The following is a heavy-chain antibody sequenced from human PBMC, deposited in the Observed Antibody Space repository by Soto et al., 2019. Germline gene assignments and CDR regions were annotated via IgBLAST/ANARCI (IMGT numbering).Heavy chain of an antibody. Sequence: QLQLQESGPGLVKPSETLSLTCTVSGGSISSSSYYWGWIRQPPGKGLEWIGSIYYSGSTYYNPSLKSRVTISVDTSKNQFSLKLSSVTAADTAVYYCARATLTTLGADWFDPWGQGTLVTVSS. D-gene: IGHD4-17*01. J-gene: IGHJ5*02. CDR1: GGSISSSSYY. V-gene: IGHV4-39*01. CDR3: ARATLTTLGADWFDP. CDR2: IYYSGST.